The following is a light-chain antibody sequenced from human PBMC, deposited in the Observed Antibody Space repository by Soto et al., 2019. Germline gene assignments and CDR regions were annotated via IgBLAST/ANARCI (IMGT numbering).Light chain of an antibody. V-gene: IGKV3-20*01. CDR1: QSVRSNY. CDR3: QQYGSSPFT. Sequence: EIVLTQSPGTLSLSPGERATLSCRASQSVRSNYLAWFQQKPGQAPRLLIYGASSRATGISDRFSGSGSGTDFTLTISRLEPEYIAVYYCQQYGSSPFTFGPGTKVDNK. CDR2: GAS. J-gene: IGKJ3*01.